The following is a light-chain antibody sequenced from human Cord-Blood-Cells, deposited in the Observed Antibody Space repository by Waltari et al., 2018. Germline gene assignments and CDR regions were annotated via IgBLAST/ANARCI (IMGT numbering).Light chain of an antibody. V-gene: IGKV1-39*01. Sequence: DIQMTQSPSSLSASVGDRVTITCRASQSINSYLNWYQQKPGKAPKLLTYAASSLQSGVPSRLGGRASGTDFTLTISSLQPEDFATYYCQQCYSTPLTFGGGTKVEIK. J-gene: IGKJ4*01. CDR3: QQCYSTPLT. CDR1: QSINSY. CDR2: AAS.